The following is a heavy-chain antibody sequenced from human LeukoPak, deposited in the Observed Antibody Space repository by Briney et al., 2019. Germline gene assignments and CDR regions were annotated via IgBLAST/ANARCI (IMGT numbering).Heavy chain of an antibody. Sequence: TGGSLRLSRAAFGFSFSNYRMNWVRQAPGKGLEWVSFITGSSNYIYYADSVKGRFTISRDNAKNSLCLQMNSLRAEDTAVYYCARRVVVVATDSYYGMDVWGQGTTVTVSS. V-gene: IGHV3-21*01. D-gene: IGHD2-15*01. CDR2: ITGSSNYI. CDR3: ARRVVVVATDSYYGMDV. CDR1: GFSFSNYR. J-gene: IGHJ6*02.